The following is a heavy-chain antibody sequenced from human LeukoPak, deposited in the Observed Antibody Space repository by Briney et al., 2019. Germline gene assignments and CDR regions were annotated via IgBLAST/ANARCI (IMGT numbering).Heavy chain of an antibody. CDR2: ISSSGSTI. CDR1: GFTFSDYY. Sequence: AGGSLRLSCAASGFTFSDYYMSWIRQAPGKGLEWVSYISSSGSTIYYADSVKGRFTISRDNAKNSLYLQMHSLRAEDTAVYYCAKSQSGITMIVVVITYYFDYWGQGTLVTVSS. J-gene: IGHJ4*02. V-gene: IGHV3-11*01. D-gene: IGHD3-22*01. CDR3: AKSQSGITMIVVVITYYFDY.